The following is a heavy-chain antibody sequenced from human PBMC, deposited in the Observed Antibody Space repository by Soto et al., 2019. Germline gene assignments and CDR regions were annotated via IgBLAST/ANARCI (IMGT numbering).Heavy chain of an antibody. Sequence: QVQLVESGGGVVQPGGSLRLSCAASGFIFSNYAMQWVRQAPGKGLEWMAAISYDGNTQYYADSVRGRFTISRDNSKNTVYVQMISLRAEDTAVYYCARGLKGDTKLDYWGQGTLVTVSS. CDR3: ARGLKGDTKLDY. D-gene: IGHD1-26*01. CDR2: ISYDGNTQ. V-gene: IGHV3-30-3*01. CDR1: GFIFSNYA. J-gene: IGHJ4*02.